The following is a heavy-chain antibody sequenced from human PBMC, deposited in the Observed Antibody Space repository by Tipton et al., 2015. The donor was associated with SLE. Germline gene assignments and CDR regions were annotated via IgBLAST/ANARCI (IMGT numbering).Heavy chain of an antibody. CDR2: ISGSGGST. V-gene: IGHV3-23*04. Sequence: VQLVQSGGGLVQPGGSLRLSCAASGFTFSRYAMSWVRQAPGKGLEWVSVISGSGGSTYHADSVKGRFTISRDNAENSLYLQMNSLRAEDTAVYYCAKDPYYYDSSGDYYGYFQHWGQGTLVTVSS. J-gene: IGHJ1*01. CDR1: GFTFSRYA. D-gene: IGHD3-22*01. CDR3: AKDPYYYDSSGDYYGYFQH.